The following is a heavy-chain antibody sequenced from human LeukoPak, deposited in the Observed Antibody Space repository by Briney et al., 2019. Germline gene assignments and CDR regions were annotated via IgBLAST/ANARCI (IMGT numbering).Heavy chain of an antibody. CDR2: IYYSGTT. CDR1: GGSISSSSHY. J-gene: IGHJ3*02. V-gene: IGHV4-39*01. CDR3: ARSYCSSSCYAVGAFDI. Sequence: SETLSLTCTVSGGSISSSSHYWGWIRQPPGKGLEWMGSIYYSGTTYYSPSLKSRVTISVDMSKNQFSLRLSSVTAADTAAYYCARSYCSSSCYAVGAFDIWGQGTVVAVSS. D-gene: IGHD2-2*01.